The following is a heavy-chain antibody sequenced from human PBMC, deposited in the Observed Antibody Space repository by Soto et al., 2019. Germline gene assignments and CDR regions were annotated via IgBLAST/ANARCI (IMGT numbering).Heavy chain of an antibody. D-gene: IGHD3-10*01. CDR3: SRDGGAPVTHGYDS. V-gene: IGHV4-31*03. J-gene: IGHJ5*01. CDR2: TYSSGDA. CDR1: GGSVTSGGYY. Sequence: QVQLQESGPGLVRPSQTLSLTCTVSGGSVTSGGYYWSWIRHCPGKGLEWIGYTYSSGDANYNPSLYSRVSMSVVTSMNQFSLLLASVAGADMAIYCSSRDGGAPVTHGYDSWGQGILVTVSS.